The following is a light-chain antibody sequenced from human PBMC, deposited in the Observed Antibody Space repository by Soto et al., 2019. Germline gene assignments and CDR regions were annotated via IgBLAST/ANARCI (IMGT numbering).Light chain of an antibody. CDR2: DAS. J-gene: IGKJ3*01. V-gene: IGKV1-33*01. CDR3: QQYDNRPGVT. Sequence: DIQMTQSPSSLSASVGDRVTITCQASQDISNYLNWYQQKPGKAPKLLIYDASNLETGVPSRFSGSGSGTDFTFTISSLQPEDIATYYCQQYDNRPGVTFGPGTKVDIK. CDR1: QDISNY.